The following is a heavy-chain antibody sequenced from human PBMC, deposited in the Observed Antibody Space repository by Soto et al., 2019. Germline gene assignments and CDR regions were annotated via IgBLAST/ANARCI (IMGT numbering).Heavy chain of an antibody. J-gene: IGHJ5*02. CDR1: GFTFSSYE. CDR2: ITSGGTT. CDR3: GTDEGFILGAVA. Sequence: PGGSLRLSCTASGFTFSSYEMTWVRQAPGKGLEWISYITSGGTTYYADSAKGRFTISRDNAKNSLYLQMNSLRAEDTAIYYCGTDEGFILGAVAWGQGTLVTVSS. V-gene: IGHV3-48*03. D-gene: IGHD1-26*01.